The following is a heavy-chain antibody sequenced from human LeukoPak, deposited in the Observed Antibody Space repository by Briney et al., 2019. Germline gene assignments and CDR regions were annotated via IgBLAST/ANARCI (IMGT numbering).Heavy chain of an antibody. CDR3: ARDLYSRSMDYYGSGSYFAY. Sequence: ASVPVSLKSSGYSFTNYGNSWLRQGPGHRLEWMGWISGYTGNRNYAQNLHGRVTMTTDSTTTTAYMDLRSLRSDDTAVYYCARDLYSRSMDYYGSGSYFAYWGQGTLVTVSS. D-gene: IGHD3-10*01. CDR1: GYSFTNYG. V-gene: IGHV1-18*01. J-gene: IGHJ4*02. CDR2: ISGYTGNR.